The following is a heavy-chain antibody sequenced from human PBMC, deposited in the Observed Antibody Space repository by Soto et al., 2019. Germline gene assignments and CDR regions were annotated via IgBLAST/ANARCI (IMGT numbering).Heavy chain of an antibody. V-gene: IGHV1-18*01. CDR3: ATRSPAFDY. CDR2: ISTDKGKT. CDR1: GYTFTSYG. J-gene: IGHJ4*02. Sequence: GPEVEKPGASVKVSCKTSGYTFTSYGISWVRQAPGQGLEWMGWISTDKGKTNYAQKFQGRVTMTTDTSTSTAYMELRSLTYDDTAVYYCATRSPAFDYWGQGTLVTVS.